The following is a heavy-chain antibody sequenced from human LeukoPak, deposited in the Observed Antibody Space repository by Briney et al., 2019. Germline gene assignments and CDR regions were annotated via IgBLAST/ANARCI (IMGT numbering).Heavy chain of an antibody. CDR2: IKTDGSAK. Sequence: GGSLRLSCAASGLRFSDYWMTWVRPAPGKGLECVANIKTDGSAKYYPDSVKGRFTVSRDNAKNSLYLQMNNMRVEDTAIYYCTKDFTHDSSGWGQGTLVTVSS. V-gene: IGHV3-7*01. CDR1: GLRFSDYW. CDR3: TKDFTHDSSG. D-gene: IGHD3-22*01. J-gene: IGHJ4*02.